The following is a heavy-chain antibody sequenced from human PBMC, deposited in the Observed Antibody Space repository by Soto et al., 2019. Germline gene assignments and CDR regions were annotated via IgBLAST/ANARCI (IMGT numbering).Heavy chain of an antibody. V-gene: IGHV1-46*01. Sequence: QVQLMQSGAEVKKPGASVKVSCKASGDTFTDYYIHWVRQAPGQGLEWMGTVNPSGGHTTYAQHFRGRVTRTRDASTSTLYMELTSLTSDDTAIYYCARGRHVGVVTAALDYWGQGTLVTVSS. CDR3: ARGRHVGVVTAALDY. CDR1: GDTFTDYY. J-gene: IGHJ4*02. CDR2: VNPSGGHT. D-gene: IGHD2-21*02.